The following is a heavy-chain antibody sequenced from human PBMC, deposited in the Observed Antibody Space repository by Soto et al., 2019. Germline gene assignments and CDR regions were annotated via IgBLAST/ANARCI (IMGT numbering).Heavy chain of an antibody. CDR1: GFTFSSYG. V-gene: IGHV3-30*18. CDR3: AKGRGQQQLVGYYYYGMDV. CDR2: ISYDGSNK. D-gene: IGHD6-13*01. J-gene: IGHJ6*02. Sequence: GGSLRLSCAASGFTFSSYGMHWVRQAPGKGLEWVAVISYDGSNKYYADSVKGRFTISRDNSKNTLYLQMNSLRAEDTAVYYCAKGRGQQQLVGYYYYGMDVWGQGTTVTVSS.